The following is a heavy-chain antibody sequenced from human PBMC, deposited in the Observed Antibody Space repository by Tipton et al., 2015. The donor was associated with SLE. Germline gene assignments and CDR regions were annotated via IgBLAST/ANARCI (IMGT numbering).Heavy chain of an antibody. V-gene: IGHV3-48*01. Sequence: SLRLSCAASGFTFSSYSMNWVHQAPGKGLEWVSYISSSSSTIYYADSVKGRFTISRDNAKNSLYLQMNSLRAEDTAVYYCAKDEGRAFDIWGQGTMVTVSS. CDR3: AKDEGRAFDI. CDR1: GFTFSSYS. CDR2: ISSSSSTI. J-gene: IGHJ3*02.